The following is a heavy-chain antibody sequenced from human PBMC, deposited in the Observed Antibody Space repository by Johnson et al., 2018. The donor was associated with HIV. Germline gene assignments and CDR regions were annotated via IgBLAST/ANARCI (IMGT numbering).Heavy chain of an antibody. D-gene: IGHD3-10*01. CDR2: IYSDGNT. V-gene: IGHV3-53*01. CDR1: GFTVRSNH. J-gene: IGHJ3*02. Sequence: VQVVESGGGLIQPGGSLRLSCAASGFTVRSNHLNWVRQAPEKGLEWVSGIYSDGNTYYADSVKGRFTLSRDNSKNTLYLQRTSLRAEDPAVYYCARVVRGGDAFDIWGQGTMVTVSS. CDR3: ARVVRGGDAFDI.